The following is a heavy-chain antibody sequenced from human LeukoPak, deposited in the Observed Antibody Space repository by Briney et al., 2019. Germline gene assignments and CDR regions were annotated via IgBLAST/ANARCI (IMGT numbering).Heavy chain of an antibody. V-gene: IGHV4-39*01. J-gene: IGHJ5*02. CDR2: IYYSGST. CDR3: ARPYCSGGSCYGGWFDP. CDR1: GGSISSSSYY. Sequence: SETLSLTCTVSGGSISSSSYYWGWIRHPPGKGLEWIGSIYYSGSTYYNPSLKSRVTISVDTSKNQFSLKLSSVTAADTAVYYCARPYCSGGSCYGGWFDPWGQGTLVTVSS. D-gene: IGHD2-15*01.